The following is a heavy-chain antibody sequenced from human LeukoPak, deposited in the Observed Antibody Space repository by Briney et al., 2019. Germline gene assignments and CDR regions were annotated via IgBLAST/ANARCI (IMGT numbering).Heavy chain of an antibody. CDR3: AKDFYGDVVKDAFDI. J-gene: IGHJ3*02. D-gene: IGHD4-17*01. CDR1: GYTFTSYG. CDR2: ISAYNGNT. Sequence: ASVKVSCKASGYTFTSYGISWVRQAPGQGLEWMGWISAYNGNTNYAQKLQGRVTMTTDTSTSTAYMELRSLRSDDTAVYYCAKDFYGDVVKDAFDIWGQGTMVTVSS. V-gene: IGHV1-18*01.